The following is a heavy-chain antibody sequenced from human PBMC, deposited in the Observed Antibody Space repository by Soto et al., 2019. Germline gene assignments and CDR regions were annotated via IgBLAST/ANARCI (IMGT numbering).Heavy chain of an antibody. CDR1: GGAISSGTNY. D-gene: IGHD2-8*01. CDR3: ARMGYATGWYHFDY. CDR2: IYFRGST. J-gene: IGHJ4*02. Sequence: QLHLQESGPGLVEPSETLSLTCSVSGGAISSGTNYWGWVRRAPGKGLEWIGNIYFRGSTYYNPSLKSRVTIAIDTSKNQVSLKLRSVTAADTAVYYCARMGYATGWYHFDYWGQGALVTVSS. V-gene: IGHV4-39*01.